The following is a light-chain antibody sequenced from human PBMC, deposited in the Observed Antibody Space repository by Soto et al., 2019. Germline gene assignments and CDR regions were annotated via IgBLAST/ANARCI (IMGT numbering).Light chain of an antibody. J-gene: IGKJ2*01. V-gene: IGKV3-15*01. Sequence: EIVMTQSPATLSVSPGERATLSCRASQSVSSNLAWYQQKPGQAPRLLIYGASTRATSIPARFSGSGSGTEFTLTISSLQSEDFAVYYCHQYYNWPYTFGQRTNLEIK. CDR2: GAS. CDR3: HQYYNWPYT. CDR1: QSVSSN.